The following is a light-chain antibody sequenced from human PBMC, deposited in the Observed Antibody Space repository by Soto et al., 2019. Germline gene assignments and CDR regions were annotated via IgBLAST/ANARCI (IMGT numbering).Light chain of an antibody. CDR2: GAS. Sequence: LVLTQFPATLSLSPGETATLSCRASQIVSSSYLAWYQQKPCQAPRLLIYGASSRATGIPDRFSGSGSGTDFTLTISRLEPEDFAVYYCQQYGTSPLTFGGGTKVDIK. J-gene: IGKJ4*01. CDR3: QQYGTSPLT. CDR1: QIVSSSY. V-gene: IGKV3-20*01.